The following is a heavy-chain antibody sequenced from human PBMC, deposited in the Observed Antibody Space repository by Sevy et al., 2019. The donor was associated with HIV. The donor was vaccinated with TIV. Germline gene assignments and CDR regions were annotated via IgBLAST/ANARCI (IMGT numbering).Heavy chain of an antibody. Sequence: GGSLRLSCAASGFTFSSYAMHWVRQAPGKGLEWVAVISYDGSNKYYADSVKGRFTISRDNSKNTLYLQMNSLRAEDTAVYYCARDPSGSTDYEDYYDSSEGFDYWGQGTLVTVSS. CDR1: GFTFSSYA. J-gene: IGHJ4*02. D-gene: IGHD3-22*01. CDR2: ISYDGSNK. CDR3: ARDPSGSTDYEDYYDSSEGFDY. V-gene: IGHV3-30-3*01.